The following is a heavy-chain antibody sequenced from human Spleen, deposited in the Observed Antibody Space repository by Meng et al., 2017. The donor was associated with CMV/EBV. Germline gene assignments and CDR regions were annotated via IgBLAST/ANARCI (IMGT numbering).Heavy chain of an antibody. J-gene: IGHJ4*02. D-gene: IGHD1-26*01. CDR2: ISYDGSNK. V-gene: IGHV3-30*14. CDR3: ARGSGDTTYGFDS. Sequence: GGSLRLSCAASGFTFSSYAMHWVRQAPGKGLEWVAVISYDGSNKYYADSVKGRFTISRDNSKNTLFLQMNSLRTEDTAVYYCARGSGDTTYGFDSWGQGTLVTVSS. CDR1: GFTFSSYA.